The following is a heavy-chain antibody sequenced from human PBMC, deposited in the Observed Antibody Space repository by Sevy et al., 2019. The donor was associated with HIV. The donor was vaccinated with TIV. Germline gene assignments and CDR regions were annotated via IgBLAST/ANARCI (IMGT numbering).Heavy chain of an antibody. V-gene: IGHV4-4*07. D-gene: IGHD3-10*01. CDR2: IYTSGST. Sequence: SETQSLTCTVSGGSISSYYWSWIRQPAGKGLEWIGRIYTSGSTNYNPSLKSRVTMSVDTSKNMFSLKLSSGTAADTAVYYCARGDGLWFGEPNSYYYSYGMDVWGQGTTVTVSS. CDR1: GGSISSYY. J-gene: IGHJ6*02. CDR3: ARGDGLWFGEPNSYYYSYGMDV.